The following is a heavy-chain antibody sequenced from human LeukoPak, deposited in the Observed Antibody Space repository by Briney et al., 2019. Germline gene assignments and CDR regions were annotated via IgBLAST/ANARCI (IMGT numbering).Heavy chain of an antibody. CDR3: AKDGLPDYYGMDV. CDR2: IYSGGST. Sequence: GGSLRLSCAASGFTVSSNYMSWVRQAPGKGLEWVSVIYSGGSTYYADSVKGRFTISRDNSKNTLYLQMNSLRAEDTAVYYCAKDGLPDYYGMDVWGQGTTVTVSS. CDR1: GFTVSSNY. V-gene: IGHV3-53*05. J-gene: IGHJ6*02.